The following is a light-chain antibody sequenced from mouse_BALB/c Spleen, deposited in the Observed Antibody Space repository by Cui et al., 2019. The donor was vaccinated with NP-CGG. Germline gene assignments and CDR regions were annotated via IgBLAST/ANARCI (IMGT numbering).Light chain of an antibody. Sequence: QALVTQESALTTSPGETVTFTCRSSTGAVITSNYANGVQEKPDHLFTGLIGGTNNRVPGVPARFSGSLIGDKAALTITGAQTEDEAIYFCALWYSNHWVFGGGTKLTVL. V-gene: IGLV1*01. CDR3: ALWYSNHWV. CDR2: GTN. CDR1: TGAVITSNY. J-gene: IGLJ1*01.